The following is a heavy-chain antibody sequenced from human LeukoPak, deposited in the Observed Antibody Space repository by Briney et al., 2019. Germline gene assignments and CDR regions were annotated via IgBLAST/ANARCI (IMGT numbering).Heavy chain of an antibody. CDR3: ARGFLAPRTYDYTYFDY. Sequence: KTSETLSLTGAVYGGSFSGYYWSWIRQRPGKGLGWSGEINHIGSTNYNPSLKSRVTISVDTSKTQFSLKLSSVTAADTAVYYCARGFLAPRTYDYTYFDYWGQGTLVTVSS. V-gene: IGHV4-34*01. CDR2: INHIGST. CDR1: GGSFSGYY. J-gene: IGHJ4*02. D-gene: IGHD5-12*01.